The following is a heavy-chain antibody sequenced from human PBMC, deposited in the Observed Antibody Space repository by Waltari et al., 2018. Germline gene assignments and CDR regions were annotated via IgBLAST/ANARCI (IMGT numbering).Heavy chain of an antibody. Sequence: QVQLQESGPGLVKPSQTLSLTCTVSGGSISSGSYYWSWIRQPAGKGLEWIGSIYYSGSTYYNPSRKSRVTISVDTSKNQFSLKLSSVTAADTAVYYCARVSGQLVISYWGQGTLVTVSS. CDR2: IYYSGST. CDR1: GGSISSGSYY. CDR3: ARVSGQLVISY. V-gene: IGHV4-39*07. D-gene: IGHD6-6*01. J-gene: IGHJ4*02.